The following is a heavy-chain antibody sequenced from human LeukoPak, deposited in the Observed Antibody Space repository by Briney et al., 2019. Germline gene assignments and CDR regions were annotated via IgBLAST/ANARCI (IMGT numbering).Heavy chain of an antibody. CDR3: ARVDDYVWGSYRGEYYFDY. V-gene: IGHV1-69*01. CDR2: IIPIFGTA. CDR1: GGTFSSYA. J-gene: IGHJ4*02. D-gene: IGHD3-16*02. Sequence: ASVKVSCKASGGTFSSYAISWVRQAPGQGLEWMGGIIPIFGTANYAQKFQGRVTITADESTSTAYMELSSLRSEDTAVYYCARVDDYVWGSYRGEYYFDYWGQGTLVTVSS.